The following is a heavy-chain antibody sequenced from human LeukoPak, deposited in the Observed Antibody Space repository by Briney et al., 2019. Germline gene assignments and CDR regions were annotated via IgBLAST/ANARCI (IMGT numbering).Heavy chain of an antibody. J-gene: IGHJ4*02. CDR3: ARWAYSTDWYQYFDK. D-gene: IGHD6-19*01. Sequence: SEPLSLPCTLWGPSMSVYYGIWMRQPPGKGLEWIGYIYNSGSTNYNPSLKSRVTMSLDTSKNQFSLKLSSVTAADTAVYYCARWAYSTDWYQYFDKWGQGTLVTVSS. CDR2: IYNSGST. V-gene: IGHV4-59*01. CDR1: GPSMSVYY.